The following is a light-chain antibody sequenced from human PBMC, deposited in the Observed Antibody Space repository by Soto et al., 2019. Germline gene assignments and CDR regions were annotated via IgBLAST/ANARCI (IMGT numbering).Light chain of an antibody. CDR1: QSVSSY. CDR3: QQYNNWPRGT. V-gene: IGKV3-15*01. CDR2: GAS. Sequence: EIVLTQSPVTLSLSPGERATLSCRASQSVSSYLAWYQQKPGQAPRLLIYGASTRATGIPARFSGSGSGTEFTLTISSLQSEDFAVYYCQQYNNWPRGTFGQGTKVDIK. J-gene: IGKJ1*01.